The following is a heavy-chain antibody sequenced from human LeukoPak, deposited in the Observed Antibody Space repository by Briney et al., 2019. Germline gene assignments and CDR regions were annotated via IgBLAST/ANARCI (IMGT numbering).Heavy chain of an antibody. V-gene: IGHV1-2*02. D-gene: IGHD3-10*01. CDR3: ARGLWFGELLGPFDY. CDR2: INPNSGGT. CDR1: GYTFTGYY. Sequence: APVKVSCKASGYTFTGYYMHWVRQAPGQGLEWMGWINPNSGGTNYAQKFQGRVTMTRDTSISTAYMELSRLRSDDTAVYYCARGLWFGELLGPFDYWGQGTLVTVSS. J-gene: IGHJ4*02.